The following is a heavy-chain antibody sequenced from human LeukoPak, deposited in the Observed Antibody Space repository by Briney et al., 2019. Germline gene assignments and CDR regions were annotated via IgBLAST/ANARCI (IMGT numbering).Heavy chain of an antibody. Sequence: PGKSLRPSCAASGFTFSSYAMHWVRQAPGKGLEYVSAISSNGGSTYYANSVKGRFTISRDNSKNTLYLQMGSLRAEDMAVYYCASAEYGDYEYWGQGTLVTVSS. D-gene: IGHD4-17*01. CDR1: GFTFSSYA. CDR3: ASAEYGDYEY. J-gene: IGHJ4*02. V-gene: IGHV3-64*01. CDR2: ISSNGGST.